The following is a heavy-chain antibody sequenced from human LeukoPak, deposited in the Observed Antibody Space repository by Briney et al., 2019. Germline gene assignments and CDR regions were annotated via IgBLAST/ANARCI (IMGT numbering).Heavy chain of an antibody. J-gene: IGHJ4*02. V-gene: IGHV3-30-3*01. CDR3: AREGYYGSGSPPSLYFDY. CDR2: TSSDLNVK. D-gene: IGHD3-10*01. Sequence: QSGGSLRLSCAASGFTFRNYVIHWVRQAPGKGLEWVAVTSSDLNVKLYADSVKGRFTISRDNSRSTLYLQMNSLRPEDTAIYYCAREGYYGSGSPPSLYFDYWGQETLVTVSS. CDR1: GFTFRNYV.